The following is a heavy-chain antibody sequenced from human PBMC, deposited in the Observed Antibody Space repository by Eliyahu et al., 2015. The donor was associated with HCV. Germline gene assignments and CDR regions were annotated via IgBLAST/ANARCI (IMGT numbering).Heavy chain of an antibody. Sequence: QVTLRESGPALVKPTQTLTLTCTFSGFTLSTSGMCVNWIRQPPGKALEWLARIDWDDEKYYNTSLKTRLTISKDTSKNQVVLTMTNMDPVDTATYYCARMLAYSSGNFDFWGQGTLVTVSS. CDR3: ARMLAYSSGNFDF. V-gene: IGHV2-70*15. CDR1: GFTLSTSGMC. D-gene: IGHD6-19*01. CDR2: IDWDDEK. J-gene: IGHJ4*02.